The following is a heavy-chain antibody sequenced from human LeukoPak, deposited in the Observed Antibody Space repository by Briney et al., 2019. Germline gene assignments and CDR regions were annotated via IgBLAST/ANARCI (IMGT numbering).Heavy chain of an antibody. Sequence: TGGSLRLSCAASGFTFSSYAMSWVRQAPGKGLEWVSAISGGGGSTYYADSVKGRFTISRDNSKNTLYLQMNSLRAEDTAVYYCAKDRRLYSNYGWFDPWGQGTLVTVSS. CDR2: ISGGGGST. V-gene: IGHV3-23*01. CDR1: GFTFSSYA. J-gene: IGHJ5*02. D-gene: IGHD4-11*01. CDR3: AKDRRLYSNYGWFDP.